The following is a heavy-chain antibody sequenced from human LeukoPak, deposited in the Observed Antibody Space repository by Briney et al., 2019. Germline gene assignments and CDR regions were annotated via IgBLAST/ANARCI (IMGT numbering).Heavy chain of an antibody. CDR1: GGTFNSYA. CDR3: ARGLHYHDSSGYPNDAFNI. V-gene: IGHV1-69*04. CDR2: IIPILDKT. J-gene: IGHJ3*02. D-gene: IGHD3-22*01. Sequence: SVKVSCKSSGGTFNSYAISWVRQAPGQGLAWMGRIIPILDKTTYAQKWQGRVTITADKSTSTAYMELTSLRSDDTALYYCARGLHYHDSSGYPNDAFNIWGQGTMVTVSS.